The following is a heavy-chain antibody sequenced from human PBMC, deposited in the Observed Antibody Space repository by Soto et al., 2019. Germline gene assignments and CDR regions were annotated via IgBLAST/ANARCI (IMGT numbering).Heavy chain of an antibody. CDR1: GFTFSDCA. D-gene: IGHD3-22*01. J-gene: IGHJ3*02. V-gene: IGHV3-23*01. CDR3: AKDRGYYDSSGYYDAFDI. Sequence: GGSLRLSCAASGFTFSDCAMNWVRQAQGKGLEWVSGISGSGVGTYYADSVKGRFTISRDNSKNTLYLQMNSLRAEDTALYYCAKDRGYYDSSGYYDAFDIWGQGTVVTVSS. CDR2: ISGSGVGT.